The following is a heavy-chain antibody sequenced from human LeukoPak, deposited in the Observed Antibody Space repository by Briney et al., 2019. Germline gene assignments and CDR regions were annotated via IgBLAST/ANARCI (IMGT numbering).Heavy chain of an antibody. CDR2: ILGSGRSA. D-gene: IGHD3-9*01. CDR3: SKWGDYDVLTGYYDSDF. J-gene: IGHJ4*02. Sequence: PGGSLRLSCAASGFTFNNYAMSWVRQAPGKGLEWVSAILGSGRSAYYADSVKGRFTISRDNSKNSLFLQMNSLRVEDTALYHCSKWGDYDVLTGYYDSDFWGQGTLVTVS. CDR1: GFTFNNYA. V-gene: IGHV3-23*01.